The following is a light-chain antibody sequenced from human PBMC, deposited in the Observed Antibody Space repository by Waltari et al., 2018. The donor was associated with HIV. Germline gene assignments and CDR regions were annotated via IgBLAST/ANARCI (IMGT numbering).Light chain of an antibody. Sequence: DIVLNQSPLSLPVTTGEPASISCRSSQSLVHPNGYNYLDWYLQKTGQSPQLLISLASTRASGVPDRFSGSGSGTDFTLKISTVEAEDVGVYYCMQALQSPNTFGQGTKLEIK. CDR2: LAS. V-gene: IGKV2-28*01. CDR1: QSLVHPNGYNY. CDR3: MQALQSPNT. J-gene: IGKJ2*01.